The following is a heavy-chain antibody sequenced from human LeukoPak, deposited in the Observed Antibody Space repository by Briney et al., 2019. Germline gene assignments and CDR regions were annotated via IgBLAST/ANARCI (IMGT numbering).Heavy chain of an antibody. Sequence: PSETLSLTCAVYGGSFSGYYWSWIRQPPGKGLEWIGEINHSGSTNYNPSLKSRVTISVDTSKNQFSLKLSSVTAADTAVYYCARRAVVTGAFDIWGQGTMVTVSS. CDR1: GGSFSGYY. J-gene: IGHJ3*02. CDR3: ARRAVVTGAFDI. D-gene: IGHD4-23*01. CDR2: INHSGST. V-gene: IGHV4-34*01.